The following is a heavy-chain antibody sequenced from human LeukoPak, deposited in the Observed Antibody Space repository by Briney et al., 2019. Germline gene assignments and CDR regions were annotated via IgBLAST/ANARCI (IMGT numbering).Heavy chain of an antibody. CDR3: AKKGAVTATGYFDY. D-gene: IGHD2-21*02. CDR1: GFTFSNYA. J-gene: IGHJ4*02. CDR2: ITNSGGGT. V-gene: IGHV3-23*01. Sequence: QPGGSLRLSCAASGFTFSNYAMSWVRQAPGKGLEWVSGITNSGGGTFYADSVKGRFTISRDNSKNTLYLQMNDLRAEDTAIYHCAKKGAVTATGYFDYWGQGTLVTVSP.